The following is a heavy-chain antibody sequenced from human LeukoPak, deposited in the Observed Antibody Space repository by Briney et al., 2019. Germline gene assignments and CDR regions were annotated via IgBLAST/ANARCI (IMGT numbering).Heavy chain of an antibody. CDR1: GGSFSGCY. CDR3: ARGWGYYGLRQFDY. V-gene: IGHV4-34*01. J-gene: IGHJ4*02. D-gene: IGHD3-10*01. CDR2: INHSGST. Sequence: PSETLSLTCAVYGGSFSGCYWSWIRQPPGKGLEWIGEINHSGSTNYNPSLKSRVTISVDTSKNQFSLKLSSVTAADTAVYYCARGWGYYGLRQFDYWGQGTLVTVSS.